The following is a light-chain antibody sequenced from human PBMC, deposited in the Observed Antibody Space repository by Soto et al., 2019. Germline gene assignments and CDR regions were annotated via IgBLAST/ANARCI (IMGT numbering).Light chain of an antibody. CDR2: GAS. CDR1: QSVSSN. Sequence: EIGMTQSPATLSVSPGERATLSCRASQSVSSNLAWYQQKPGQAPRLLIYGASTRATGIPARFSGSGSGTEFSLTVSSLQSEDFADYYCQQYNSWPVTFGGGTKVDIK. J-gene: IGKJ4*01. V-gene: IGKV3-15*01. CDR3: QQYNSWPVT.